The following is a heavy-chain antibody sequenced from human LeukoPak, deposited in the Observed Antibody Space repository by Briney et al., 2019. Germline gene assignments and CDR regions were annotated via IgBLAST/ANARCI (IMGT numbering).Heavy chain of an antibody. D-gene: IGHD2-21*02. J-gene: IGHJ4*02. CDR1: GGSLCGYY. Sequence: NPSETLSLTCAVYGGSLCGYYWSWIRQPPGKGLEWIGEINHSGSTNYNPSLKSRVTISVDTSKNQFSLKLSSVTAADTAVYYCAFSQGGGGDWPFDYWGQGTLVTVSS. V-gene: IGHV4-34*01. CDR3: AFSQGGGGDWPFDY. CDR2: INHSGST.